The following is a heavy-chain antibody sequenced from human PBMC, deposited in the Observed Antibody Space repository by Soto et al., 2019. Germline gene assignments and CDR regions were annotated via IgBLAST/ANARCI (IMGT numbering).Heavy chain of an antibody. J-gene: IGHJ6*02. CDR1: GFTFSSYG. CDR3: AKIGDYVDTAMVTALNYYYYGMDV. V-gene: IGHV3-30*18. CDR2: ISYDGSNK. Sequence: PGGSLRLSCAASGFTFSSYGMHWVRQAPGKGLEWVAVISYDGSNKYYADSVKGRFTISRDNSKNTLYLQMNSLRAEDTAVYYCAKIGDYVDTAMVTALNYYYYGMDVWGQGTTVTVSS. D-gene: IGHD5-18*01.